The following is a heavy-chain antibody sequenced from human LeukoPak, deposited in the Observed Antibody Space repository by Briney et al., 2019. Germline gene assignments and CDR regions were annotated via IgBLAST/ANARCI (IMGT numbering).Heavy chain of an antibody. Sequence: PSETLSLTCVLSGASITTTHWWTWIRQPPGKGLEWIGYIFYSGSTYYNPSLKSRATISVDTSKNQFSLKLSSVTAADTAVYYCVRGGFSGSYPLYYYYGMDVWGQGTTVTVSS. J-gene: IGHJ6*02. CDR3: VRGGFSGSYPLYYYYGMDV. CDR1: GASITTTHW. CDR2: IFYSGST. V-gene: IGHV4-30-4*01. D-gene: IGHD1-26*01.